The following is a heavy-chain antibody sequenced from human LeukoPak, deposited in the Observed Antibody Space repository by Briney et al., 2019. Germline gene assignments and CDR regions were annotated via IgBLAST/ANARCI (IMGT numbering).Heavy chain of an antibody. Sequence: PSETLSLTCAVSGYSISSGYYWGWIRPPPGKGLEWIGSIYHSGSTYYNPSLKSRVTISVDTSNNQFSLKLSSVTAADTAVYYCAREHLGRDAFDIWGQGTMVTVSS. CDR2: IYHSGST. D-gene: IGHD1-26*01. V-gene: IGHV4-38-2*02. J-gene: IGHJ3*02. CDR1: GYSISSGYY. CDR3: AREHLGRDAFDI.